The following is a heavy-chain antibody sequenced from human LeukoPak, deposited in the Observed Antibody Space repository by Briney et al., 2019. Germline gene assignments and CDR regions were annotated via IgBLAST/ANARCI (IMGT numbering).Heavy chain of an antibody. D-gene: IGHD6-6*01. V-gene: IGHV3-23*01. J-gene: IGHJ5*02. CDR1: GFTLSSYA. CDR3: AKGIAARPSGWFDP. CDR2: ISGSGGST. Sequence: PGGSLRLPCAASGFTLSSYAMSWVRQAPGKGLEWVSAISGSGGSTYYADSVKGRFTISRDNSKNTLYLQMNSLRAEDTAVYYCAKGIAARPSGWFDPWGQGTLVTVSS.